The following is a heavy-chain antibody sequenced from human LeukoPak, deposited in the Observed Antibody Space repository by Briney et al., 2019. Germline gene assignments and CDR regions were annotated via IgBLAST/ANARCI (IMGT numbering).Heavy chain of an antibody. D-gene: IGHD3-3*01. V-gene: IGHV4-30-2*01. Sequence: PSETLSLTCTVSGGSISSGGYYWSWIRQPPGKGLEWIGYIYHSGSTYYNPSLKSRVTISVDRSKNQFSLKLSSVTAADTAVYYCARELDPPHKIFGVVKGGNWFDPWGQGTLVTVSS. J-gene: IGHJ5*02. CDR2: IYHSGST. CDR3: ARELDPPHKIFGVVKGGNWFDP. CDR1: GGSISSGGYY.